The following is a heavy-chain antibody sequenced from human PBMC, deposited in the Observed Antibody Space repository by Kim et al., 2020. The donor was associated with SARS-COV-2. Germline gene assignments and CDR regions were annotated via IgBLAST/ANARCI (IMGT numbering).Heavy chain of an antibody. J-gene: IGHJ4*02. D-gene: IGHD3-3*01. CDR3: AKDSSVGWSGYPGYFDY. V-gene: IGHV3-30*18. CDR2: ISYDGSNK. CDR1: GFTFSSYG. Sequence: GGSLRLSCAASGFTFSSYGMHWVRQAPGKGLEWVAVISYDGSNKYYADSVKGRFTISRDNSKNTLYLQMNSLRAEDTAVYYCAKDSSVGWSGYPGYFDYWGQGTLVTVSS.